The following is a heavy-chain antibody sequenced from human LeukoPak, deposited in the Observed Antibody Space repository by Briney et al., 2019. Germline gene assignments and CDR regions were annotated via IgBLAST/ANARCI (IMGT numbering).Heavy chain of an antibody. CDR3: ARVGRRVVEFDY. CDR1: GVSISSYH. V-gene: IGHV4-4*07. CDR2: IHTSGST. D-gene: IGHD2-15*01. J-gene: IGHJ4*02. Sequence: SETLSLTCTVSGVSISSYHWSWIRQPAGKGLEWIGRIHTSGSTNYNPSLKSRVTISVDTSKNQFSLKLSSVTAADTAVYYCARVGRRVVEFDYWGQGTLVTVSS.